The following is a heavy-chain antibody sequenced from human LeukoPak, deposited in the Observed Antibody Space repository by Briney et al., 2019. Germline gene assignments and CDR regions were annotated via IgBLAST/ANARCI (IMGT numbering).Heavy chain of an antibody. D-gene: IGHD6-13*01. CDR1: GGTFSSYA. Sequence: SVKVSCKASGGTFSSYAISWVRQAPGQGLEWTGRIIPILGIANYAQKFQGRVTITADKSTSTAYMELSSLRSEDTAVYYCASRIAAAGPHYYYYYGMDVWGQGTTVTVSS. V-gene: IGHV1-69*04. CDR2: IIPILGIA. CDR3: ASRIAAAGPHYYYYYGMDV. J-gene: IGHJ6*02.